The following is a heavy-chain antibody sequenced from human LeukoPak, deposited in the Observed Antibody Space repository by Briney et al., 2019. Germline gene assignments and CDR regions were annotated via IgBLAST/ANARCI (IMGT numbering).Heavy chain of an antibody. CDR1: GGSFSGYY. CDR2: INHSGST. D-gene: IGHD6-13*01. CDR3: ARADSSSLSYGMDV. V-gene: IGHV4-34*01. J-gene: IGHJ6*02. Sequence: SETLSLTRAVYGGSFSGYYWSWIRQPPGKGLEWIGEINHSGSTNYNPSLKSRVSISVDTSKNQFSLKLSSVTAADTAVYYCARADSSSLSYGMDVWGQGTTVTVSS.